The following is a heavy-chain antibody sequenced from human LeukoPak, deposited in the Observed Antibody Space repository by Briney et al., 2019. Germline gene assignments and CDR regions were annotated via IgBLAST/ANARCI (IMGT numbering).Heavy chain of an antibody. CDR3: AKVPSRPYYFEY. CDR1: RFTFSSYA. CDR2: ISGSGASI. V-gene: IGHV3-23*01. Sequence: GGSLRLSCAASRFTFSSYAMSWVRQAPGKGLEWVSGISGSGASIFYADSVKGRFTISRDNSKNTVYLQMNSLRDEDTAVYYCAKVPSRPYYFEYWGQGTLVTVSS. D-gene: IGHD6-6*01. J-gene: IGHJ4*02.